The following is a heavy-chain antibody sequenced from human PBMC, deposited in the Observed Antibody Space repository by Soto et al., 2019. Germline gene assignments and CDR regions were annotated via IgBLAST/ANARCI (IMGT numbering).Heavy chain of an antibody. CDR2: SSAYNGNT. Sequence: QVQLVQSGAEVKKPGASVKVSCKASGYTFTSYGISWVRQAPGHGLVCMGCSSAYNGNTNYAQKIQGRVTTTTHTSTSTAYMELRTLRSADTAVYYCARDPQQPQLRKTWNNWFDHWGQRTLVNVTS. J-gene: IGHJ5*02. CDR1: GYTFTSYG. D-gene: IGHD2-2*01. V-gene: IGHV1-18*01. CDR3: ARDPQQPQLRKTWNNWFDH.